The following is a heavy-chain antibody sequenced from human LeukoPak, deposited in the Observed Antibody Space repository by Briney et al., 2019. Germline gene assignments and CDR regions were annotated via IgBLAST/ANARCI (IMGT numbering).Heavy chain of an antibody. CDR3: ARGGFYCGGDCYVDY. J-gene: IGHJ4*02. Sequence: SETLSHTCAVYGGSFSPYFWSWIRQPPGKGLEWIGEINHSGSTNYNPSLKSRVTISVDTSKNQFSLKLSSVTAADTAVYYCARGGFYCGGDCYVDYWGQGTLVTVSS. D-gene: IGHD2-21*02. CDR1: GGSFSPYF. V-gene: IGHV4-34*01. CDR2: INHSGST.